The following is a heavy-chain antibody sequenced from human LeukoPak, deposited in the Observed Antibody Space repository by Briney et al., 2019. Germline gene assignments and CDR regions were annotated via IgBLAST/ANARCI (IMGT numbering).Heavy chain of an antibody. CDR1: GLVFDNFA. CDR3: ARDRRHLRGYFDL. Sequence: GGSLRLSCAASGLVFDNFAMSWVRQAPGKGLVWVSTVSSSGSSTYYADSVKGRFTVSRDNSKNTLYLQMNSLRAEDTAVYYCARDRRHLRGYFDLWGRGTLVTVSS. CDR2: VSSSGSST. V-gene: IGHV3-23*01. J-gene: IGHJ2*01.